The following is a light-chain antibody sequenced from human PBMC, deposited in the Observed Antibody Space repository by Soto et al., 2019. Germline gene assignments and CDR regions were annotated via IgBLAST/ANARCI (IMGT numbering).Light chain of an antibody. Sequence: DVQRTQYHSTLSASVGDGVTITCGASQSISSWLAWYQQKPGKAPKRLIYKASSLESGVSSRFSGSGSGTEFTLTISSLQPDDFATYYCHQYKSYSNTFGQGTRLDIK. CDR1: QSISSW. V-gene: IGKV1-5*03. CDR3: HQYKSYSNT. CDR2: KAS. J-gene: IGKJ5*01.